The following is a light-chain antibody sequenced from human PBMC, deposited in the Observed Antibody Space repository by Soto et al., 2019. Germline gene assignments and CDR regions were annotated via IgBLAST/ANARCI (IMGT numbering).Light chain of an antibody. Sequence: EIVLTQSPATLSLSPGERATLSCRASQSVSSYLAWYQHTPGQAPRLLIYDASNRATGIPARFSGSGSGTDFTLTISSIEPEDVAVYYCQQRTNWPLTFGGGTKVEIK. J-gene: IGKJ4*01. V-gene: IGKV3-11*01. CDR2: DAS. CDR1: QSVSSY. CDR3: QQRTNWPLT.